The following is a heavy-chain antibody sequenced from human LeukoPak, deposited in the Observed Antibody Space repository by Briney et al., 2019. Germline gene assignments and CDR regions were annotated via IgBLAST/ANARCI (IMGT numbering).Heavy chain of an antibody. CDR1: GFTFSSYV. CDR3: AKLKWLARDGAFDI. Sequence: GGSLRLSCAASGFTFSSYVMSWVRQAPGKGLEWVSGISGSGGSTYYADSVKGRFTISRDNSKNTLYLQMNSLRAEDTAVYYCAKLKWLARDGAFDIWGQGTMVTVSS. V-gene: IGHV3-23*01. CDR2: ISGSGGST. J-gene: IGHJ3*02. D-gene: IGHD6-19*01.